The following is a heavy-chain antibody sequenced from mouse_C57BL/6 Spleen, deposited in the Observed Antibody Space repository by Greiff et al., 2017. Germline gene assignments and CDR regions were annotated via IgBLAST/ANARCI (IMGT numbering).Heavy chain of an antibody. V-gene: IGHV1-42*01. D-gene: IGHD1-1*01. J-gene: IGHJ2*01. CDR1: GYSFTGYY. CDR3: ARGGIYGSSYLDY. CDR2: INPSTGGT. Sequence: EVQLQQSGPELVKPGASVKISCKASGYSFTGYYMNWVKQSPEKSLEWIGEINPSTGGTTYNQKFKAKATLTVDKSSSTAYMQLKSLTSEDSAVYYGARGGIYGSSYLDYWGQGTTLTVSS.